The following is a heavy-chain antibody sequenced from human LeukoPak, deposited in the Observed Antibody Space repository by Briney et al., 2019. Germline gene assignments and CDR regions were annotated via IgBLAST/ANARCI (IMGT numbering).Heavy chain of an antibody. Sequence: SETLSLTCAVYGGSFSGYYWSWIRQPPGRGLEWIGEINHSGSTNYNPSLKSRVTISVDTSKNQFSLKLSSVTAADTAVYYCARKLRYSRNFDYWGQGTLVTVSS. V-gene: IGHV4-34*01. J-gene: IGHJ4*02. CDR3: ARKLRYSRNFDY. CDR2: INHSGST. CDR1: GGSFSGYY. D-gene: IGHD3-9*01.